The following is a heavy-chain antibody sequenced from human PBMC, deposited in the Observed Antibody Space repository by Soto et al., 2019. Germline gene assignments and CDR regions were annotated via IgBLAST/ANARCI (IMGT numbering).Heavy chain of an antibody. D-gene: IGHD1-1*01. CDR2: ISSSSSYI. CDR3: GRDWQPGTTYRGFDI. CDR1: GFTFSSYS. J-gene: IGHJ3*02. V-gene: IGHV3-21*01. Sequence: EVQLVESGGGLVKPGGSLRLSCAASGFTFSSYSMNWVRQAPGKGLEWVSSISSSSSYIYYADSVKGRFTISRDNAKNSLYLKMNSQRAEDTAVYYCGRDWQPGTTYRGFDIWGQGTMVTVSS.